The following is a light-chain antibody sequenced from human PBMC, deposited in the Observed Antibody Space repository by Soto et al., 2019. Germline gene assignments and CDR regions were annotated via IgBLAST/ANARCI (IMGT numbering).Light chain of an antibody. J-gene: IGKJ1*01. CDR3: QQPNSYPWT. Sequence: DIQMTQSPSTLSGSVGDRVTITCRASQTISSWLAWYQQKPGKAPKLLIYAASTLQSGVPSRFSGSGSGTEFALTISSLQPEDFATYYCQQPNSYPWTFGQGTKVDIK. CDR2: AAS. V-gene: IGKV1-5*01. CDR1: QTISSW.